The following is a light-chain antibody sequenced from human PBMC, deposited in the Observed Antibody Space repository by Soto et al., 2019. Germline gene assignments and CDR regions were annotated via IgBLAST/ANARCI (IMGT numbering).Light chain of an antibody. V-gene: IGLV2-11*01. CDR1: SSDVGAYNY. J-gene: IGLJ1*01. CDR3: SSYAGSSTFYV. Sequence: QSALTQPRSVSGSPGQSVTISCTGTSSDVGAYNYVSWYQQHPGKAPKLMIYDVSKRPSGVPDRFSGSKSGNTASLTISGLQAEDEADYYCSSYAGSSTFYVFGTGTKVTV. CDR2: DVS.